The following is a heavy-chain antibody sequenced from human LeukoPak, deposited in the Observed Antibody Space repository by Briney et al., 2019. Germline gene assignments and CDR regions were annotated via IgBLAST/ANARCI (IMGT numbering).Heavy chain of an antibody. CDR1: GFTFSGSA. V-gene: IGHV3-73*01. CDR3: TRLPEEGSGWYYYYYMDV. D-gene: IGHD6-19*01. Sequence: GGSLRLSCAASGFTFSGSAMHWVRQASGKGLEWVGRIRSKANSYATAYAASVKGRFTISRDDSKNTAYLQMNSLKTEDTAVYYCTRLPEEGSGWYYYYYMDVWGKGTTVTVSS. J-gene: IGHJ6*03. CDR2: IRSKANSYAT.